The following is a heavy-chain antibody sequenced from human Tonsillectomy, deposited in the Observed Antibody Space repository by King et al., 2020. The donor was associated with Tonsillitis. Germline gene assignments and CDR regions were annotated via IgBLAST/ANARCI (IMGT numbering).Heavy chain of an antibody. J-gene: IGHJ3*02. Sequence: VQLVESGGGLVKPGGSLRLSCAASGFTFSDYYMSWIRQAPGKGLEWVSYICSSSSYTNYADSVKGRFTISRDNAKNSLYLQMNSLRAEDTAVYYCASAYYYDSSGYYPNAFDIWGQGTMVTVSS. V-gene: IGHV3-11*05. CDR2: ICSSSSYT. D-gene: IGHD3-22*01. CDR1: GFTFSDYY. CDR3: ASAYYYDSSGYYPNAFDI.